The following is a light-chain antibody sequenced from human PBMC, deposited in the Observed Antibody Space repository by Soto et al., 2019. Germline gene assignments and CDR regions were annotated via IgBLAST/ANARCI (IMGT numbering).Light chain of an antibody. CDR1: QSISSY. Sequence: EIVLTQSPATLSLSPGERATLSCRASQSISSYLAWYQQKPGQAPRLLIYAASNRATGIPARFSGSGSGTDFTLTISSLEPEDFAVYYCQLRNNWLFTFGQGTSWRSN. J-gene: IGKJ2*01. V-gene: IGKV3-11*01. CDR3: QLRNNWLFT. CDR2: AAS.